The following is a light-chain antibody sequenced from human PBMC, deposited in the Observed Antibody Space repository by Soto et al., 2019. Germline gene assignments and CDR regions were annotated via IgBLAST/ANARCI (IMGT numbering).Light chain of an antibody. CDR1: SSDVGGYNY. V-gene: IGLV2-8*01. Sequence: QSALTQPPSPSGSPGQSVTISCTGTSSDVGGYNYVSWYQQHPGKAPKLMIYEVSKRPSWVPDRFSGSKSGNTASLTVSGLQAEDEADYYCSSYAGSNNRVFGTGTKLTVL. J-gene: IGLJ1*01. CDR2: EVS. CDR3: SSYAGSNNRV.